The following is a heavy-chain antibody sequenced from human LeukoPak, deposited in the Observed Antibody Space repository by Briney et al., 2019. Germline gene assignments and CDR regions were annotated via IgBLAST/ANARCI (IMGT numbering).Heavy chain of an antibody. Sequence: SETLSLTCTVSGVSMSAYQWSWVRQSPEKGLEWIGCINTKGETSYNPSLKSRVTTSVDTSKSQFSLRLTSVTAAHTAVYYCATSNAAKIAPFDHWGQGAPVTVSS. CDR1: GVSMSAYQ. J-gene: IGHJ4*02. CDR3: ATSNAAKIAPFDH. CDR2: INTKGET. D-gene: IGHD2-15*01. V-gene: IGHV4-4*09.